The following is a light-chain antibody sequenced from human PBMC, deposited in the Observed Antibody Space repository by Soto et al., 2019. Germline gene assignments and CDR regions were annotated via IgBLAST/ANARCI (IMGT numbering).Light chain of an antibody. CDR2: LDRSGSY. Sequence: QLVLTQSSSASASLGSSVKLTCILSSGHSTYIIAWHQQQPGKAPRFLMTLDRSGSYNRGSGVPDRFSGSSSGADRYLTISNLQFEDEGDYYCETWYTNTHKVFGGGTTLTVL. V-gene: IGLV4-60*02. J-gene: IGLJ3*02. CDR1: SGHSTYI. CDR3: ETWYTNTHKV.